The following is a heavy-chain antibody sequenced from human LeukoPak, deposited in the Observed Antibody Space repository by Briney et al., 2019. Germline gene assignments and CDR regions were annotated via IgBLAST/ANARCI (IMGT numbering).Heavy chain of an antibody. CDR2: ISSSSSYI. Sequence: GGSLRLSCAASGFTFSSYSMNWVRQAPGKGLEWVSSISSSSSYIYYADSVKGRFTISRDNAKNSLYLQMNSLRGEDTAVYYCAREASGYSYGLDAFDIWGQGTTVTVSS. V-gene: IGHV3-21*01. J-gene: IGHJ3*02. CDR1: GFTFSSYS. D-gene: IGHD5-18*01. CDR3: AREASGYSYGLDAFDI.